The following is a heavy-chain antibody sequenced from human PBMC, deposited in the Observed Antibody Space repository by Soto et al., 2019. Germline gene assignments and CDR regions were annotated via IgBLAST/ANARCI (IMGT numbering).Heavy chain of an antibody. CDR2: IYYSGST. CDR3: ARGVSSYDSSGYYYGGYFDL. D-gene: IGHD3-22*01. J-gene: IGHJ4*02. V-gene: IGHV4-30-4*01. CDR1: GGSISSGDYY. Sequence: SETLSLTCTVSGGSISSGDYYWSWIRQPPGKGLEWVGYIYYSGSTYYNPSLKSRVTISVDTSKNQFSLKLSSVTAADTAVYYCARGVSSYDSSGYYYGGYFDLWGQGTLVTVSS.